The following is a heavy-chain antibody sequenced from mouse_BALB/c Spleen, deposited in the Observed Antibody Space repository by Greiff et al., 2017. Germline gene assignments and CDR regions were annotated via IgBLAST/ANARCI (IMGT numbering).Heavy chain of an antibody. CDR2: IDPSDSYT. Sequence: VQLQQPGAELVKPGASVKLSCKASGYTFTSYWMHWVKQRPGQGLEWIGEIDPSDSYTNYNQKFKGKATLTVDKSSSTAYMQLSSLTSEDSAVYYCARVRQRGRRDWCAEWGEGRLVTVSA. J-gene: IGHJ3*02. CDR3: ARVRQRGRRDWCAE. D-gene: IGHD3-2*01. V-gene: IGHV1-69*02. CDR1: GYTFTSYW.